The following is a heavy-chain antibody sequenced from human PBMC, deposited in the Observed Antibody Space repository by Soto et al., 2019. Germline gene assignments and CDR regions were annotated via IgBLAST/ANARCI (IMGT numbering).Heavy chain of an antibody. CDR3: ARARVYATGPLDF. CDR1: GFTFTRYT. Sequence: LSLSCAASGFTFTRYTMNWVRQAPGKGLEWISSISSSSDYIYYADSMKGRVTISRDNAKNSLFLDMNSLTGEDTAVYYCARARVYATGPLDFWGRRTLGTVSS. J-gene: IGHJ4*02. D-gene: IGHD6-13*01. CDR2: ISSSSDYI. V-gene: IGHV3-21*06.